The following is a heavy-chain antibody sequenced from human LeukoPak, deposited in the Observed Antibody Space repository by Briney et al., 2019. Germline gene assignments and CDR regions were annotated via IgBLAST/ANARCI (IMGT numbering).Heavy chain of an antibody. CDR3: ARVKPSSSGHDY. Sequence: ASVKVSCKASGYSFTTYYMHWVRQAPGQGLEWMGIINPSGGGTNYAQKFRDRVTMTRDTSTSTVYMDLSSLRSEDTAVYYCARVKPSSSGHDYWGQGTLLTVSS. CDR2: INPSGGGT. D-gene: IGHD6-19*01. CDR1: GYSFTTYY. V-gene: IGHV1-46*03. J-gene: IGHJ4*02.